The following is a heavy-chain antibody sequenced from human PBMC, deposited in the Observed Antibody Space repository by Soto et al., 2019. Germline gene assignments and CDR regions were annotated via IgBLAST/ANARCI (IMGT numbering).Heavy chain of an antibody. V-gene: IGHV3-30*18. CDR3: AKRSGYYYDSSGYRAPY. Sequence: HPGGSMRLSCASCGVSFCSSVMHWALQAPSKGLKWVAVISYDGSNKYYADSVKGRFTISRDNSKNTLYLQMNSLRAEDTAVYYCAKRSGYYYDSSGYRAPYWGQGTLVTVSS. CDR1: GVSFCSSV. CDR2: ISYDGSNK. J-gene: IGHJ4*02. D-gene: IGHD3-22*01.